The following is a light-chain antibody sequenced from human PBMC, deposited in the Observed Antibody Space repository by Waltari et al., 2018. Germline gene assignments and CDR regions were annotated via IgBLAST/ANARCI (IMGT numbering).Light chain of an antibody. CDR3: QSADSSSKFQV. Sequence: SYELTQPPSVSVSPGQTARITCSGDVLPNQSAYWYQQKSGQAPVVIIYKDTERPSGIPERFSGSTSGTIVTLTISGVQAEDEADYYCQSADSSSKFQVFGGGTKLTVL. CDR2: KDT. CDR1: VLPNQS. V-gene: IGLV3-25*03. J-gene: IGLJ2*01.